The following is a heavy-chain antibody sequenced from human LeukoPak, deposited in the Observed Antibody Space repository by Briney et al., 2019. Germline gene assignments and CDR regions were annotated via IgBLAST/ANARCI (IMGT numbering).Heavy chain of an antibody. Sequence: PGVSLRLSCAASGFTFDDYAMHWVRQAPGKGLEWVSGISWNSGSIGYADSVKGRFTIFRDNAKNSLYLQMNSLRAEDTALYYCAKGRVIAVAGTVDYWGQGTLVTVSS. J-gene: IGHJ4*02. CDR1: GFTFDDYA. D-gene: IGHD6-19*01. V-gene: IGHV3-9*01. CDR3: AKGRVIAVAGTVDY. CDR2: ISWNSGSI.